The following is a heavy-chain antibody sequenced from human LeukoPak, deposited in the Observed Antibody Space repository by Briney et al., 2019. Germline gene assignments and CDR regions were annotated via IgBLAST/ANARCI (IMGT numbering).Heavy chain of an antibody. Sequence: PGGSLRLSCAASGFTFSSYDLSWVRQAPGKGLECVSAISRGVGSTYYADSVKGRFTISRDNAKNSLYLQMNSLRAEDTAVYYCAGVGYSGYDPDFWGQGTLVTVSS. D-gene: IGHD5-12*01. V-gene: IGHV3-23*01. J-gene: IGHJ4*02. CDR1: GFTFSSYD. CDR3: AGVGYSGYDPDF. CDR2: ISRGVGST.